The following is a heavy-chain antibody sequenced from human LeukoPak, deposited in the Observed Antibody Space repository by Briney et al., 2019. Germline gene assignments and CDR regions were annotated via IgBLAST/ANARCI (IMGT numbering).Heavy chain of an antibody. J-gene: IGHJ4*02. CDR2: ISSTSNSK. Sequence: GESLRLSCAASGFTFRAFTMHWVRQAPGKGLEWVSSISSTSNSKFYADSLKGRFSISRDNANNSLHLHMDSLRAEDTAVYFCVRDRDWGQGTLVTVSS. CDR3: VRDRD. CDR1: GFTFRAFT. V-gene: IGHV3-21*06. D-gene: IGHD3-10*01.